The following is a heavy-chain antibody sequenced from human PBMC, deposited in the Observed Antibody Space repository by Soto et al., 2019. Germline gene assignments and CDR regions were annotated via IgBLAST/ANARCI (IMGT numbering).Heavy chain of an antibody. CDR2: INYSAGT. CDR1: GGSISSSY. CDR3: ARGFCDSAGCYCGWLDP. Sequence: SETLSLTCSVSGGSISSSYWNWIRRPPGKGLEWIGYINYSAGTKFNPSLRSRVTMSIDTSKNQFSLNLNSVTAADTAIYYCARGFCDSAGCYCGWLDPWGQGTLVTVSS. J-gene: IGHJ5*02. D-gene: IGHD2-15*01. V-gene: IGHV4-59*01.